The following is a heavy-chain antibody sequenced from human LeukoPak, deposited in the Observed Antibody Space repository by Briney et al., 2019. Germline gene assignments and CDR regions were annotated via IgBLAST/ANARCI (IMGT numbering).Heavy chain of an antibody. CDR2: INHSGST. D-gene: IGHD3-22*01. CDR1: GGSFSGYY. Sequence: PSETLSLTCAVYGGSFSGYYWSWIRQPPGKGLEWIGEINHSGSTNYNPSLKSRVTISVDTSKNQFSLKLSSVTAADTVVYYCARRRRYYYDSSGQYYFDYWGQGTLVTVSS. CDR3: ARRRRYYYDSSGQYYFDY. J-gene: IGHJ4*02. V-gene: IGHV4-34*01.